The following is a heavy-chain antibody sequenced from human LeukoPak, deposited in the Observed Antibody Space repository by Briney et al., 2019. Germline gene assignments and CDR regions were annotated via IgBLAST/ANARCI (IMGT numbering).Heavy chain of an antibody. J-gene: IGHJ6*03. D-gene: IGHD4-23*01. Sequence: GGSLRLSCAASGFTFTSHGMHWVRQAPGKGPGWVAFIQYDGSNKYYADSVKGRFTISRDNSKNTLYLQMNSLRAEDTAVYYCAKDTVAYMDVWGKGTTVTVSS. CDR3: AKDTVAYMDV. V-gene: IGHV3-30*02. CDR2: IQYDGSNK. CDR1: GFTFTSHG.